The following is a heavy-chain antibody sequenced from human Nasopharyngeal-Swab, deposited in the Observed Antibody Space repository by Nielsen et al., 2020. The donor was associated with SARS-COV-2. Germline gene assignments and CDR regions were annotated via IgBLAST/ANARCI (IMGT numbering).Heavy chain of an antibody. CDR3: AKKPGGRYCSGGSCYYRD. D-gene: IGHD2-15*01. CDR1: GSTFSSYA. Sequence: GGSLRLSCAASGSTFSSYAMSWVRQAPGQGLEWVSAISGSGGSTYYADSVKGRFPISRDNSKNTLYLQMNSLRAEDTAVYYCAKKPGGRYCSGGSCYYRDWGQGTLVTVSS. CDR2: ISGSGGST. J-gene: IGHJ4*02. V-gene: IGHV3-23*01.